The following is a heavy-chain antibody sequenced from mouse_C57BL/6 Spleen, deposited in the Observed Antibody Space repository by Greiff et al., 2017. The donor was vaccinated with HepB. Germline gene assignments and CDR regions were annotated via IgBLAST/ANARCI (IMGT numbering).Heavy chain of an antibody. CDR2: ISSGGSYT. D-gene: IGHD3-2*02. Sequence: EVMLVESGGDLVKPGGSLKLSCAASGFTFSSYGMSWVRQTPDKRLEWVATISSGGSYTYYPDSVKGRFTISRDNAKNNLYLQMSHLKSEDTAMYYCARGVRQLKNYFDYWGQGTTLTVSS. CDR1: GFTFSSYG. V-gene: IGHV5-6*01. CDR3: ARGVRQLKNYFDY. J-gene: IGHJ2*01.